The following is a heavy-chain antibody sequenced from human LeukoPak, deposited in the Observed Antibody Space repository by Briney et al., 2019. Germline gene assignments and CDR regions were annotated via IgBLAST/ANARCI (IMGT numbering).Heavy chain of an antibody. J-gene: IGHJ6*03. Sequence: GGSLRLSCAASGFTFSNAWMTWVRKAPGKGLEWVGRIKSKTDGGTTDYAAPVKGRFTISRDDSKNALYLQMNSLKIEDTAVYYCTMVRGVIDSDYYYYYMDVWGKGTTVTVSS. CDR3: TMVRGVIDSDYYYYYMDV. CDR2: IKSKTDGGTT. CDR1: GFTFSNAW. V-gene: IGHV3-15*01. D-gene: IGHD3-10*01.